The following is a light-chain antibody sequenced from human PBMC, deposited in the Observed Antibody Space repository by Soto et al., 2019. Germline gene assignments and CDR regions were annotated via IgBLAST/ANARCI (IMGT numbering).Light chain of an antibody. Sequence: DIQLTQSPSFLSASVGDRVTITCRASQGITNHLAWYQQKPGKAPKLLIYAASTLQSGVPSRFSGSGSGTEFTLTIRSLQPEDFASYYCKQLDSFPLTVGQGTRLEIK. J-gene: IGKJ5*01. CDR1: QGITNH. V-gene: IGKV1-9*01. CDR2: AAS. CDR3: KQLDSFPLT.